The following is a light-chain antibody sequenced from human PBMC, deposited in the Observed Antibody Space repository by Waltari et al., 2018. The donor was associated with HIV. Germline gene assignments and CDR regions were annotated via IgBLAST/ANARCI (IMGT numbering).Light chain of an antibody. CDR2: EDS. CDR1: ALPKKY. CDR3: YSTDSSGNHRV. J-gene: IGLJ2*01. Sequence: SYELTQPPSVSVSPGQTARITCSGDALPKKYAYWYQQKSGPAPGLVIYEDSKRPSGIPERYSGSSAGTMATVTISGAQVEDEADYYWYSTDSSGNHRVFGGGTKLTVL. V-gene: IGLV3-10*01.